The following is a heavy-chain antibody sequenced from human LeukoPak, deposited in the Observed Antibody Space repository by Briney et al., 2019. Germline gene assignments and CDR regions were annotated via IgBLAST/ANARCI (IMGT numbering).Heavy chain of an antibody. D-gene: IGHD6-6*01. CDR3: ASPTGSSPPYYFDY. V-gene: IGHV3-7*01. J-gene: IGHJ4*02. CDR1: GFTFSSYW. CDR2: IKQDGSEK. Sequence: GGSLRLSCAASGFTFSSYWMSWVRQAPGKGLEWVANIKQDGSEKYYVDSVKGRFTISRDNAKNSLYLQMNSLRAEDTAVYYCASPTGSSPPYYFDYWGQGTLVTVSS.